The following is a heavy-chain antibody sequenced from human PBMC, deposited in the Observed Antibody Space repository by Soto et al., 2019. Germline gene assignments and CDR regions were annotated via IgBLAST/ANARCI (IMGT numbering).Heavy chain of an antibody. D-gene: IGHD1-1*01. Sequence: GGSLRLSCAASGFTFDDYAMHWVRQAPGKGLEWVSGISWNSGSIGYADSVKGRFTISRDNAKNSLYLQMNSLRAEDTALYYCAKDAQDGEIAKTGPFDYWGQGTLVTVSS. V-gene: IGHV3-9*01. CDR1: GFTFDDYA. J-gene: IGHJ4*02. CDR2: ISWNSGSI. CDR3: AKDAQDGEIAKTGPFDY.